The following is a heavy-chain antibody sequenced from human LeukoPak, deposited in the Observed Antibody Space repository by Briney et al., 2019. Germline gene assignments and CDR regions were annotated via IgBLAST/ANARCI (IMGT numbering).Heavy chain of an antibody. D-gene: IGHD3-3*01. J-gene: IGHJ4*02. CDR2: ISYDGSNK. CDR3: ARGYNDFWRGSQIVS. CDR1: GFIFSGHV. Sequence: PGGSLRLSCAASGFIFSGHVMHWVRQAPGNGLEWVSLISYDGSNKDYADSVKGRFTISRDNSKNTLYLQMNSLRAEDTAVYYCARGYNDFWRGSQIVSWGQGTLVIVSS. V-gene: IGHV3-30-3*01.